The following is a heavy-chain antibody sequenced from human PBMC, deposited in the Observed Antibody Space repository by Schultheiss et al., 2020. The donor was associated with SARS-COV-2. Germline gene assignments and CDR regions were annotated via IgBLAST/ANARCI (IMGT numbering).Heavy chain of an antibody. CDR3: ARRHGVYYYYGMDV. J-gene: IGHJ6*02. D-gene: IGHD2-8*01. Sequence: GGSLRLSCAASGFTFSSYEMNWVRQAPGKGLEWVSYISSSGSTIYYADSVKGRFTISRDNAKNSLYLQMNSLRAEDTAVYYCARRHGVYYYYGMDVWGQGATVTVSS. CDR1: GFTFSSYE. CDR2: ISSSGSTI. V-gene: IGHV3-48*03.